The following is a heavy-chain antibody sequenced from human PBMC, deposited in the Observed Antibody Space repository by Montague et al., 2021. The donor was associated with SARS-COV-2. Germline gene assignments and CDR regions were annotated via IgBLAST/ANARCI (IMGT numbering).Heavy chain of an antibody. CDR3: ARLGITLGGVIVIRYYFDF. Sequence: SETLSLTCTCAGASRSTKNYYWGWIRQPPGKGLEGIGMISYSATSYSNPSLKSRVTMSVDTSRNQLSLNLSSVTVADTAVYYCARLGITLGGVIVIRYYFDFWGQGTLVTVSS. D-gene: IGHD3-16*02. V-gene: IGHV4-39*01. J-gene: IGHJ4*02. CDR2: ISYSATS. CDR1: GASRSTKNYY.